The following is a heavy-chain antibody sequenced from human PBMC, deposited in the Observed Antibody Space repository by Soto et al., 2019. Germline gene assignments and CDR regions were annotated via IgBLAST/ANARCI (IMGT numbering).Heavy chain of an antibody. V-gene: IGHV1-2*04. CDR1: GYTFTGYY. CDR3: ARDLTGEEGLDY. CDR2: INPNSGGT. D-gene: IGHD7-27*01. J-gene: IGHJ4*02. Sequence: ASVKVSYKASGYTFTGYYMHWVRQAPGQGLEWMGWINPNSGGTNYAQKFQGWVTMTRDTSISTAYMELSRLRSDDTAMYYCARDLTGEEGLDYWGQGTLVTVSS.